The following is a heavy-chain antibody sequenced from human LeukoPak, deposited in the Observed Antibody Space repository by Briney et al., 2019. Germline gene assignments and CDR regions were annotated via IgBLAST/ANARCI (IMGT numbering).Heavy chain of an antibody. CDR3: AKGGVGATTHSDY. J-gene: IGHJ4*02. CDR1: GFTFDDYA. V-gene: IGHV3-9*01. D-gene: IGHD1-26*01. CDR2: ISCNGGSI. Sequence: GGSLRLSCAASGFTFDDYAMRWVRHAPGKGLEWGSAISCNGGSIAYADSVKGRFTISRDNSKNTLYLQMNSLRPEDTAVYYCAKGGVGATTHSDYWGQGTPVTVSS.